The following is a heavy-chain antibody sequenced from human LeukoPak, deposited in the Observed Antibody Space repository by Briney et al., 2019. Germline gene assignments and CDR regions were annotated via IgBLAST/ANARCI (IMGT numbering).Heavy chain of an antibody. CDR3: ARDDASSSSFDY. CDR2: INHSGST. V-gene: IGHV4-34*01. J-gene: IGHJ4*02. CDR1: GGSFSGYY. D-gene: IGHD6-6*01. Sequence: PSETLSLTCAVYGGSFSGYYWSWIRQPPGKGLEWIGEINHSGSTNYNPSLKSRVTISVDTSKNQFSLKLSSVTAADTAVYYCARDDASSSSFDYWGQGNLVTVSS.